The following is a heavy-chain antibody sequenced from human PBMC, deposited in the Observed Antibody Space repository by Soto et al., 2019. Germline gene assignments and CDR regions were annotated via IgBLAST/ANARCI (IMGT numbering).Heavy chain of an antibody. CDR3: ARGFYYYDRGYAFDI. V-gene: IGHV4-61*01. D-gene: IGHD3-22*01. Sequence: KPSETLSLTCTVSGGSVSSGSYYWSWIRQPPGKGLEWIGYIYYSGSTNYNPSLKSRVTISVDTSKNQFSLKLSSVTAADTAVYYCARGFYYYDRGYAFDIWGQGTMVTVSS. J-gene: IGHJ3*02. CDR1: GGSVSSGSYY. CDR2: IYYSGST.